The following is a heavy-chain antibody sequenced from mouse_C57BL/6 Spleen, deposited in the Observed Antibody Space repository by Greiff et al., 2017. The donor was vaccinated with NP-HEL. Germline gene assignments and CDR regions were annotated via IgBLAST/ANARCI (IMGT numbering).Heavy chain of an antibody. J-gene: IGHJ3*01. V-gene: IGHV1-69*01. D-gene: IGHD2-4*01. CDR2: IDPSDSYT. Sequence: QVQLQQPGAELVMPGASVKLSCKASGYTFTSYWMHWVKQRPGQGLEWVGAIDPSDSYTNYNQKFKGKSTLTVDKSSSTAYMQLSSLTSEDSAVYYCARRDDYSWFAYWGQGTLVTVSA. CDR1: GYTFTSYW. CDR3: ARRDDYSWFAY.